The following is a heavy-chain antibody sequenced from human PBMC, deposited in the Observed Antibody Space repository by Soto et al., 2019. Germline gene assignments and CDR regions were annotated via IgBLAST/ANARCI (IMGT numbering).Heavy chain of an antibody. CDR3: ARDTLTYYDFWSGYPEYYFDY. Sequence: QVTLKESGPVLVKPTETLTLTCTVSGFSLSNARMGVSWIRQPPGKALEWLAHIFSNDEKSYSTSLKSRLTISKDTSKSQVVLTMTNMDPVDTAIYYCARDTLTYYDFWSGYPEYYFDYWGQGTLVTVSS. D-gene: IGHD3-3*01. CDR2: IFSNDEK. CDR1: GFSLSNARMG. J-gene: IGHJ4*02. V-gene: IGHV2-26*01.